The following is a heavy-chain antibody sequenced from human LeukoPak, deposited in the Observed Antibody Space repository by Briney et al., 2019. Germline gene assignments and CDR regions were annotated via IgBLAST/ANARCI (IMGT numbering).Heavy chain of an antibody. D-gene: IGHD3-22*01. CDR3: ARDRLGDYDHSGYYDK. CDR1: GFTFSDYY. V-gene: IGHV3-11*01. CDR2: NCDSGRTI. J-gene: IGHJ4*02. Sequence: KSGGPLRLSCAASGFTFSDYYMSWIRQAPGKGLEWVSYNCDSGRTIYYADSVKGRFTISRDNAKNSVYLQMNNLGAEDTAVYYCARDRLGDYDHSGYYDKWGQGTLVTVSS.